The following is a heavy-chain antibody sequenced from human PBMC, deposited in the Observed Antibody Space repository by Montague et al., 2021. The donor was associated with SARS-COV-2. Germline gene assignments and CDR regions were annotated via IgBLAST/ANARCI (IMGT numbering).Heavy chain of an antibody. D-gene: IGHD5-18*01. CDR3: AGGCYGPDDFDI. CDR2: INYSGST. CDR1: GASISSYY. Sequence: SETLSLTCTVSGASISSYYWSWIRQPPGKGLEWIGYINYSGSTNYNPSLKSRVTISLDTSKNQFSLKLNSVTAADTAVYYCAGGCYGPDDFDIWGQGTMVTVSS. V-gene: IGHV4-59*01. J-gene: IGHJ3*02.